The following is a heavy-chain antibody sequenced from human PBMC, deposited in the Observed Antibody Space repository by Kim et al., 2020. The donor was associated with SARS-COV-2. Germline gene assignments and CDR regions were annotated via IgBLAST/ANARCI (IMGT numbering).Heavy chain of an antibody. J-gene: IGHJ6*03. CDR3: ARVGGRITIFGVVIISAMDV. V-gene: IGHV4-31*03. D-gene: IGHD3-3*01. CDR1: GGSISSGGYY. CDR2: IYYSGST. Sequence: SETLSLTCTVSGGSISSGGYYWSWIRQHPGKGLEWIGYIYYSGSTYYNPSLKSRVTISVDTSKNQFSLKLSSVTAADTAVYYCARVGGRITIFGVVIISAMDVWGTGTTVTVSS.